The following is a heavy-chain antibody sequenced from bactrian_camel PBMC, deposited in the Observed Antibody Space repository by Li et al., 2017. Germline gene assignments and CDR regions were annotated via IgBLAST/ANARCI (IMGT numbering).Heavy chain of an antibody. D-gene: IGHD2*01. Sequence: HVQLVESGGGSVRDGGSLRLSCVASGFAFSDYWMYWVRQAPGKEFEWVASISDDSRTTDYGGFLKTRFTVSRDNAKSTLYLEMTNLRSEDTATYYCAKSLASALGGTGRSPGTQVTVS. CDR1: GFAFSDYW. V-gene: IGHV3S1*01. CDR2: ISDDSRTT. J-gene: IGHJ4*01.